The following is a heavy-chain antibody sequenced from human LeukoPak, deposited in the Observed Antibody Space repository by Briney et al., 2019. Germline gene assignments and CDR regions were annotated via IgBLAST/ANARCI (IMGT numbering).Heavy chain of an antibody. J-gene: IGHJ5*02. D-gene: IGHD2-2*02. V-gene: IGHV1-18*01. CDR1: GYTFTSYG. CDR3: ARTIVVPAAIEEAWFDP. Sequence: ASVKVSCKASGYTFTSYGISWVRQAPGQGLEWMGWISAYNGNTNYAQKLQGRVTMTTDTSASTAYMELRSLRSDDTAVYYCARTIVVPAAIEEAWFDPWGQGTLVTVSS. CDR2: ISAYNGNT.